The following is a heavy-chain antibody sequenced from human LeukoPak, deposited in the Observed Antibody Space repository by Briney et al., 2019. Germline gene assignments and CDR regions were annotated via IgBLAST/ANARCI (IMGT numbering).Heavy chain of an antibody. D-gene: IGHD6-19*01. CDR1: GFTFSSYG. V-gene: IGHV3-30*18. CDR2: ISYDGSNK. CDR3: AKDVRAVVGKGPFDY. Sequence: PGGSLRLSCAASGFTFSSYGMHWVRQAPGKGLEWVAVISYDGSNKYYADSVKGRFTISRDNSQNTLYLQMNSLRAEDTAVYYCAKDVRAVVGKGPFDYWGQGTLVTVSS. J-gene: IGHJ4*02.